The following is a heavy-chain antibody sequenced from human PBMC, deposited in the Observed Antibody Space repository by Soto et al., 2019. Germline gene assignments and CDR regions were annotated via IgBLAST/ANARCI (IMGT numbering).Heavy chain of an antibody. CDR1: GYSISSGYY. Sequence: SETLSLTCAVSGYSISSGYYWGWIRQPPGKGPEWIGSIYHSGSTYYNPSLKSRVTISVDTSKNQFSLKLSSVTAADTAVYYCARDGGVWFGELYSYYYYGMDVWGQGTTVTVSS. J-gene: IGHJ6*02. CDR2: IYHSGST. D-gene: IGHD3-10*01. CDR3: ARDGGVWFGELYSYYYYGMDV. V-gene: IGHV4-38-2*02.